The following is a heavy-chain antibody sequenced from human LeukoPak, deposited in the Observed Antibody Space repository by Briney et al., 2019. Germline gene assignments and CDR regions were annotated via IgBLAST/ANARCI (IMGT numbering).Heavy chain of an antibody. CDR3: ARGGRTTWHGMDV. D-gene: IGHD4-17*01. Sequence: GGSLRLSCEASGFTFSTYGMHWVRQAPGKGLEWVAVIWYDGSDKNYADSVKGRFTISRDNSKNTLYLQMNSLRAEDTAVYYCARGGRTTWHGMDVWGQGTTVTVSS. J-gene: IGHJ6*02. CDR1: GFTFSTYG. CDR2: IWYDGSDK. V-gene: IGHV3-33*01.